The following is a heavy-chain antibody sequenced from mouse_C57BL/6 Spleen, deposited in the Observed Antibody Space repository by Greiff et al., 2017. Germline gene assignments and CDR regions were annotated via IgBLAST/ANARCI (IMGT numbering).Heavy chain of an antibody. CDR1: GYTLTSYW. J-gene: IGHJ2*01. V-gene: IGHV1-64*01. CDR2: IHPNSGST. Sequence: QVQLQQPGAELVKPGASVKLSCKASGYTLTSYWMHWVKQRPGQGLEWIGMIHPNSGSTNYNEKFKSKATLTVDKSSSTAYMQLSSLTSEDSAVYYCARSVVDCFDYWGQGTTLTVSS. CDR3: ARSVVDCFDY. D-gene: IGHD1-1*01.